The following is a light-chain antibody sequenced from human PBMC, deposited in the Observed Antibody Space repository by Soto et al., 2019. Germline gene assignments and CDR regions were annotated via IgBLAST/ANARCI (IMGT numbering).Light chain of an antibody. Sequence: IVLTQSPGTLSLSPGERATLSCRASQSVSSSYLAWYQQKPGQAPRLLIYGASNRATGIPDRFSGSGSGTDFTLTISRLEPEDFAVYYCQQYGSSGTFGQGT. CDR3: QQYGSSGT. J-gene: IGKJ1*01. CDR2: GAS. V-gene: IGKV3-20*01. CDR1: QSVSSSY.